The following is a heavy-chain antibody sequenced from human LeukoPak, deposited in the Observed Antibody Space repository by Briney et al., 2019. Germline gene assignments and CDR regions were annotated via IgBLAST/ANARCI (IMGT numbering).Heavy chain of an antibody. V-gene: IGHV4-39*07. Sequence: SETLSLTCTVSGGSISSSSYYWGWIRQPPGKGLEWIGSIYYSGSTYYNPSLKSRVTISVDTSKNQFSLKLSSVTAADTAVYYCARMGYCSSTSCFSPMYYYDSSGYFDYWGQGTLVTVSS. CDR2: IYYSGST. J-gene: IGHJ4*02. CDR1: GGSISSSSYY. D-gene: IGHD2-2*01. CDR3: ARMGYCSSTSCFSPMYYYDSSGYFDY.